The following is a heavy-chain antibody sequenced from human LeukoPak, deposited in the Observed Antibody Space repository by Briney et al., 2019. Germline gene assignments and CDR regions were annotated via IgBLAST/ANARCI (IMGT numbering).Heavy chain of an antibody. D-gene: IGHD2-15*01. J-gene: IGHJ4*02. CDR3: ARDNGWSADF. Sequence: GGSLRLSCAASGFTFSSYAMSWVRQAPGKGLEWVANIKQDGSAKPYVDSVKGRFTISRDNAKSSLFLQMNSLRAEDTAVYYCARDNGWSADFWGQGTLVTVSS. CDR2: IKQDGSAK. V-gene: IGHV3-7*03. CDR1: GFTFSSYA.